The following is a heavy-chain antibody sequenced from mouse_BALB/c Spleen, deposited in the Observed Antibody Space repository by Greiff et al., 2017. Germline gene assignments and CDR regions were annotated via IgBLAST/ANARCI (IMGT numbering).Heavy chain of an antibody. CDR1: GYTFTDYE. V-gene: IGHV1-15*01. CDR2: IDPETGGT. Sequence: QVQLQQSGAELVRPGASVTLSCKASGYTFTDYEMHWVKQTPVHGLEWIGAIDPETGGTAYNQKFKGKATLTADKSSSTAYMELRSLTSEDSAVYYCTRPPFITTVGYWGQGTTLTVSS. CDR3: TRPPFITTVGY. D-gene: IGHD1-1*01. J-gene: IGHJ2*01.